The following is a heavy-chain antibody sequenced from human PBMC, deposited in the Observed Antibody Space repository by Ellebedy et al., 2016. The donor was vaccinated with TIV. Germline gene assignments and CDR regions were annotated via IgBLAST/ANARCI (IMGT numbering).Heavy chain of an antibody. CDR2: SSFDGTKR. CDR3: ARGEGGVWHKH. D-gene: IGHD6-13*01. V-gene: IGHV3-30-3*01. CDR1: GFTFGRHA. Sequence: GGSLRLSXAASGFTFGRHAMHWVRQTPGKGLEWVAVSSFDGTKRYYADSVKGRFTISGDNSKNTLYLQMNSLRAEDTAVYYCARGEGGVWHKHWGQGTLVTVSS. J-gene: IGHJ1*01.